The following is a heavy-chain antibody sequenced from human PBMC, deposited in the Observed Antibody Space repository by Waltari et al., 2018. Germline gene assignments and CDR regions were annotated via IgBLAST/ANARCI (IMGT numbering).Heavy chain of an antibody. D-gene: IGHD3-10*01. J-gene: IGHJ4*02. Sequence: QVQLQESGQGLVKPSENLSLTCDVSGGSIRSHYWSWIRTPPGKGLGWIGNIYYSGRTTYDPALKSPVTISVVTSKTQFSLTLSAVTAAATAVYYCAVVSYYGSGSYYFDYLGQGPLVTVSS. CDR2: IYYSGRT. CDR1: GGSIRSHY. CDR3: AVVSYYGSGSYYFDY. V-gene: IGHV4-59*11.